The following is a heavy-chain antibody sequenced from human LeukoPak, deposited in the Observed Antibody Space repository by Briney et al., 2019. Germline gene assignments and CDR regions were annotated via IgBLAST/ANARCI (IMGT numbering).Heavy chain of an antibody. J-gene: IGHJ3*02. V-gene: IGHV1-69*05. CDR1: GGTFSSYA. CDR3: ASPLRDTMIVVVGDAFDT. D-gene: IGHD3-22*01. CDR2: IIPIFGTA. Sequence: SVKVSCKASGGTFSSYAISWVRQAPGQGLEWMGGIIPIFGTANYAQKFQGRVTITTDESTSTAYMELSSLRSEDTAVYYCASPLRDTMIVVVGDAFDTWGQGTMVTVSS.